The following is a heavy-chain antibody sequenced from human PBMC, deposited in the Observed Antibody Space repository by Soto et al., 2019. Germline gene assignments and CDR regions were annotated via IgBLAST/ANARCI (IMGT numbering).Heavy chain of an antibody. CDR1: GGSISSSSYY. D-gene: IGHD6-13*01. J-gene: IGHJ6*03. Sequence: QLQLQESGPGLVKPSETLSLTCTVSGGSISSSSYYWGWIRQPPGKGLEWIGSIYYSGSTYYNPSLMSRVTISVDTSKHQSSQKLSAVSAADTAVYYCARPIAAAGRNYYYYYMDVWGKGTTVTVSS. V-gene: IGHV4-39*01. CDR2: IYYSGST. CDR3: ARPIAAAGRNYYYYYMDV.